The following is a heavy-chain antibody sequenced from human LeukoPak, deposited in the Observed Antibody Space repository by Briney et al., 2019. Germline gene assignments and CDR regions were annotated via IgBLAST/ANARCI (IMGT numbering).Heavy chain of an antibody. V-gene: IGHV4-39*01. Sequence: SGTLSLTCTVSGGSISSSSYYWGWIRQPPGKGLEWIGSIYYSGSTYYNPSLKSRVTISVDTSKNQFSLKLSSVTAADTAVYYCARHPGYCSSTSCQNWFDPWGQGTLVTVSS. D-gene: IGHD2-2*01. CDR1: GGSISSSSYY. CDR2: IYYSGST. J-gene: IGHJ5*02. CDR3: ARHPGYCSSTSCQNWFDP.